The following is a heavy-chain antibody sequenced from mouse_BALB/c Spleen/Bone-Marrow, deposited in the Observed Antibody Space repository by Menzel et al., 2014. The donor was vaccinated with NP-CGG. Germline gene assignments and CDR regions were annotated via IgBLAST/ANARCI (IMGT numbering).Heavy chain of an antibody. CDR2: INPSTGYT. Sequence: QVQLKQSGAELAKPGASVKMSCKASGHTFTSYWMHWVKQRPGQGLEWIGYINPSTGYTEYNQKFKDKATLTADKSSSTAYMQLSSLTSEDSAVYYCARYDCHEAYWGQGTLVTVSA. V-gene: IGHV1-7*01. J-gene: IGHJ3*01. CDR3: ARYDCHEAY. CDR1: GHTFTSYW. D-gene: IGHD2-4*01.